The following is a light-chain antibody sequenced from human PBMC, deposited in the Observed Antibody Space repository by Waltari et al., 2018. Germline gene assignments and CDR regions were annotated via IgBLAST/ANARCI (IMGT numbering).Light chain of an antibody. V-gene: IGLV6-57*04. J-gene: IGLJ2*01. CDR2: DDD. Sequence: NFMLTQPHSVSESPGKPVTISCTRSRGRIASYYVQWYQQRPGSAPTTVIYDDDLRPSGVPDRFSGSIDSSSNSASLTISGLKTEDEADYYCQSYDDTTNQVFGGGTKLTVL. CDR3: QSYDDTTNQV. CDR1: RGRIASYY.